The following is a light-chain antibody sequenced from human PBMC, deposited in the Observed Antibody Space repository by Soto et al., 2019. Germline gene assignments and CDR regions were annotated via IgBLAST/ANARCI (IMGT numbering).Light chain of an antibody. V-gene: IGLV1-40*01. Sequence: HSVLTQQPSVSGAPRQRVTLSCTGGSSNIGAGYDVHWYQQLPGTAPKLLIYGNSNRPSGVPDRFSGSKSGTSASLAITGLQAEDEADYYCQSYDSSLSGYVFGTGTKVTVL. CDR3: QSYDSSLSGYV. CDR1: SSNIGAGYD. CDR2: GNS. J-gene: IGLJ1*01.